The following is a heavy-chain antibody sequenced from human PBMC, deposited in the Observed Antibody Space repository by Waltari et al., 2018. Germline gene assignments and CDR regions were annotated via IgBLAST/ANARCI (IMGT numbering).Heavy chain of an antibody. J-gene: IGHJ4*02. V-gene: IGHV3-21*01. D-gene: IGHD3-10*01. Sequence: EVHLVESGGGLVKPGGSLRLSCAASGFFFSDYSLNWVRQAPGKGLEWGSHIGSNNYKFYAASVKGRFSISRDNAAKSLFLQMNSLRVEDTAIYFCARVDARGVPHPFDSWGQGTLVTVSS. CDR2: HIGSNNYK. CDR1: GFFFSDYS. CDR3: ARVDARGVPHPFDS.